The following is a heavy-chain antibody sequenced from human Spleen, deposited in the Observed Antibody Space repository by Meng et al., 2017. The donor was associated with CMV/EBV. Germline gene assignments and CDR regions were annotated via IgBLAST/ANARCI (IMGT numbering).Heavy chain of an antibody. CDR3: ARSFGPVSSWYFDL. D-gene: IGHD3/OR15-3a*01. CDR2: INPNSGGT. Sequence: KASGYTFTGYYMHWVRQAPGQGLEWMGWINPNSGGTNYAQKFQGRVTMTRDTSISTAYMELSRLRSDDTAVYYCARSFGPVSSWYFDLWGRGTLVTVSS. CDR1: GYTFTGYY. V-gene: IGHV1-2*02. J-gene: IGHJ2*01.